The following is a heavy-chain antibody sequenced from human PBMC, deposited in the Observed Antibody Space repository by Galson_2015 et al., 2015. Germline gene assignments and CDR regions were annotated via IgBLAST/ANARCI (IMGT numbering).Heavy chain of an antibody. J-gene: IGHJ4*02. Sequence: QSGSEATKPGESLQISCMASGGSFNTYWIGWGRQIPGKGLEWMGIIYPGDSDTRYSPSCQGQVTMSAAESISTAFLQWASLKAWAAGMYCCARVACGGDCYSDYWGQGTLVTVSS. CDR3: ARVACGGDCYSDY. CDR2: IYPGDSDT. CDR1: GGSFNTYW. D-gene: IGHD2-21*02. V-gene: IGHV5-51*01.